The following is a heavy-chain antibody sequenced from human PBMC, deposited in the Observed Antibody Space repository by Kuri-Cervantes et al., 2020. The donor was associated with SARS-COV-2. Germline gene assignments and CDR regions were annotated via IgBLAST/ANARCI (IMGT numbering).Heavy chain of an antibody. CDR1: GFTFSSYW. D-gene: IGHD2-2*01. J-gene: IGHJ4*02. V-gene: IGHV3-21*01. CDR2: ISSSSSYI. Sequence: GESLKISCAASGFTFSSYWMNWVRQAPGKGLEWVSSISSSSSYIYYADSVKGRFTISRDNAKNSLYLQMNSLRAEDTAVYYCARDPGYCSSTSCYVAYFDYWGQGTLVTVSS. CDR3: ARDPGYCSSTSCYVAYFDY.